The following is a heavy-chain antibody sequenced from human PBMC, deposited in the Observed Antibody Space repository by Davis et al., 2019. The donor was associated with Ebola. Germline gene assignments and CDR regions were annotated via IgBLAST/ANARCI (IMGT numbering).Heavy chain of an antibody. J-gene: IGHJ6*02. CDR1: VDSVSSLA. CDR2: TYYYRSKWNT. CDR3: VRGWGRSGLDV. V-gene: IGHV6-1*01. Sequence: HPQTPSLTCAIPVDSVSSLAWNWTRQSPSRGLAWLGRTYYYRSKWNTDYAVSVKSRININPDTSKNQFSLQLNSVTPEKTALYYCVRGWGRSGLDVWGQGTTVTV. D-gene: IGHD3-16*01.